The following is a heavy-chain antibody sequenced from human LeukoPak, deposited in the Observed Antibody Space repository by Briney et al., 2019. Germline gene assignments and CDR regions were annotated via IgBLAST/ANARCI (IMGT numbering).Heavy chain of an antibody. Sequence: PGGSLRLSCAASGFTFSSYAMSWVRQAPGKGLEWVSAISGSVNNIYYADSVKGRFTISRDKSKNTLFLQMNSLRAEDAAIYYCAKGLSLLRWGQGTLVTVSS. CDR2: ISGSVNNI. CDR1: GFTFSSYA. D-gene: IGHD2/OR15-2a*01. V-gene: IGHV3-23*01. CDR3: AKGLSLLR. J-gene: IGHJ4*02.